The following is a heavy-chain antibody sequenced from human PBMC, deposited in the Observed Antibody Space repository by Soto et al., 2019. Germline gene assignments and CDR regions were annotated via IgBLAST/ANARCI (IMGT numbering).Heavy chain of an antibody. CDR1: GFTFSRYS. CDR3: AKTSLRVYYYGMDV. J-gene: IGHJ6*02. Sequence: GGSLRLSCAASGFTFSRYSMNWVRQAPGKGLEWVSHISGSSSTIYYTDSVKGRFTVSRDNAKNSLYLQMNSLRDEDTAVYFCAKTSLRVYYYGMDVWGQGTTVTSP. CDR2: ISGSSSTI. V-gene: IGHV3-48*02.